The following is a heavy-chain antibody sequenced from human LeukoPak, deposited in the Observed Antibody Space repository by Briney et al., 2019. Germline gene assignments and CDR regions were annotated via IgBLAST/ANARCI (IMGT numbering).Heavy chain of an antibody. CDR3: AKWGDYDVLTGYYVPDY. CDR1: GFTFSNYA. D-gene: IGHD3-9*01. Sequence: PGGSLRLSCAASGFTFSNYAMSWVRQAPGKGLEWVSAITGGGSGIYCADSMKSRFTISRDNSKNTLYLQINSLRAEDTAVYYCAKWGDYDVLTGYYVPDYWGQGTLVTVSS. J-gene: IGHJ4*02. V-gene: IGHV3-23*01. CDR2: ITGGGSGI.